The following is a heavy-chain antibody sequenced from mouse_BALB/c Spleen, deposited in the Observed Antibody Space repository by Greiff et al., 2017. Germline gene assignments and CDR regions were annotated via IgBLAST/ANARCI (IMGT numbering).Heavy chain of an antibody. Sequence: EVQLVESGGGLVQPGGSLRLSCATSGFTFTDYYMSWVRQPPGKALEWLGFIRNKANGYTTEYSASVKGRFTISRDNSQSILYLQMNTLRAEDSATYYCARDGGTRYFDYWGQGTTLTVSS. D-gene: IGHD4-1*01. V-gene: IGHV7-3*02. CDR2: IRNKANGYTT. J-gene: IGHJ2*01. CDR3: ARDGGTRYFDY. CDR1: GFTFTDYY.